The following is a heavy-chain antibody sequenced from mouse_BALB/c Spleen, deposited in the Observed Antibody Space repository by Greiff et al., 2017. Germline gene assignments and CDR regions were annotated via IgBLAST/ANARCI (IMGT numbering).Heavy chain of an antibody. CDR2: IFPGTGTT. V-gene: IGHV1S132*01. J-gene: IGHJ2*01. D-gene: IGHD1-2*01. Sequence: QVQLQQSGAELVKPGASVKLSCKTSGYTFTSYWIQWVKQRPGQGLGWIGEIFPGTGTTYYNEKFKGKATLTIDTSSSTAYMQLSSLTSEDSAVYFCARRTASSFDYWGQGTTLTVSS. CDR1: GYTFTSYW. CDR3: ARRTASSFDY.